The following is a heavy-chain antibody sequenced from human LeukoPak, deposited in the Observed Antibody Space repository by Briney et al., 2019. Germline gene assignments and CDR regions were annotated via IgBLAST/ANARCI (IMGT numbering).Heavy chain of an antibody. CDR1: GGSFSGYY. V-gene: IGHV4-34*01. D-gene: IGHD2-2*01. Sequence: SETLSLTCAVYGGSFSGYYWGWIRQPPGKGLEWIGEINHSGSTNYNPSLKSRVTISVDTSKNQFSLKLSSVTAADTAVYYCARELGGNIVVVPAATGSFDYWGQGTLVTVSS. CDR2: INHSGST. CDR3: ARELGGNIVVVPAATGSFDY. J-gene: IGHJ4*02.